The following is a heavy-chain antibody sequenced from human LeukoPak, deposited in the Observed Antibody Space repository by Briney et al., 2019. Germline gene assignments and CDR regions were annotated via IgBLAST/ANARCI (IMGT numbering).Heavy chain of an antibody. D-gene: IGHD2-2*01. CDR2: INGSGGST. CDR3: ARQGQTMFLLSSSWYPYYMDV. Sequence: GGSLRLSCAASGFTFSSYAMSWVRQAPGKGLEWVSDINGSGGSTYYADSVKGRFTISRDNARNSLYLQMNSLRAEDTAVYYCARQGQTMFLLSSSWYPYYMDVWGKGTTVTISS. V-gene: IGHV3-23*01. CDR1: GFTFSSYA. J-gene: IGHJ6*03.